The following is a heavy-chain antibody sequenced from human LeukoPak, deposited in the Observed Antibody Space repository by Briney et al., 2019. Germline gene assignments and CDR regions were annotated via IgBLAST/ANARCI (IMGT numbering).Heavy chain of an antibody. D-gene: IGHD4-17*01. CDR2: IWYDGSNK. CDR3: AREVSMTTGDY. J-gene: IGHJ4*02. Sequence: GGSLRLSCAASGFTFSSYGMHWVRQAPGKGLEWVAVIWYDGSNKYYADSAKGRFTISRDNSKNTLYLQMNSLRAEDTAVYYCAREVSMTTGDYWGQGTLVTVSS. V-gene: IGHV3-33*01. CDR1: GFTFSSYG.